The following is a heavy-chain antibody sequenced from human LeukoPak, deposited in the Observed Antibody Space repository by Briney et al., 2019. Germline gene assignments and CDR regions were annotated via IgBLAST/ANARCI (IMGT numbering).Heavy chain of an antibody. V-gene: IGHV3-48*03. J-gene: IGHJ4*02. CDR2: ISSSATTV. D-gene: IGHD2-15*01. CDR1: GFTFSSYE. CDR3: ARNAGTGGYCGGGPCYAGY. Sequence: GGSLRLSCAASGFTFSSYEVSWVRQAPGKGLEWVSYISSSATTVYYADSVKGRFTISRDNAKNSLYLQMNSLRAEDTAVYYCARNAGTGGYCGGGPCYAGYWGQGTLVIVSS.